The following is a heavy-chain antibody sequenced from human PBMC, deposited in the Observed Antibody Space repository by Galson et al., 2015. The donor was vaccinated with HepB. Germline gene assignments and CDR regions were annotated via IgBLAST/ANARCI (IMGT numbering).Heavy chain of an antibody. J-gene: IGHJ4*02. Sequence: SLRLSCAASGFIFHNYGMHWVRQAPGKGLEWVAVISNDGTKKYYGDSVMGRFTISRDNPKNTVYLQMNSLRPEDTAVYYCAKDGQFGGQCTNCVCSFDYWGQGTLVAVSS. D-gene: IGHD3-16*01. CDR3: AKDGQFGGQCTNCVCSFDY. CDR1: GFIFHNYG. V-gene: IGHV3-30*18. CDR2: ISNDGTKK.